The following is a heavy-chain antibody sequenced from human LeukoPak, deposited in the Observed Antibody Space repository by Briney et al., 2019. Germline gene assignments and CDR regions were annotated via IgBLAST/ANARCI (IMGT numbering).Heavy chain of an antibody. CDR3: ARVLTPGIAAAGGDY. D-gene: IGHD6-13*01. CDR2: IYSGGST. CDR1: GFTVSSNY. V-gene: IGHV3-53*01. J-gene: IGHJ4*02. Sequence: GGSLRLSCAASGFTVSSNYMSWVRQAPGKGLEWVSVIYSGGSTYYADSVKGRFTISRDNSKNTLYLQMNSLRAEDTAVYYCARVLTPGIAAAGGDYWGQGTLVTVSS.